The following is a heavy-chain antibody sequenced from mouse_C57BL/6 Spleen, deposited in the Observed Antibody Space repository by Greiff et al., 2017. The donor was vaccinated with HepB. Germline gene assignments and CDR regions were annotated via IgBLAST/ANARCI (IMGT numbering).Heavy chain of an antibody. CDR3: ARTLYYYVSYYYAMDY. J-gene: IGHJ4*01. CDR2: INPNNGGT. CDR1: GYTFTDYN. V-gene: IGHV1-22*01. Sequence: VQLQQSGPELVKPGASVKMSCKASGYTFTDYNMHWVKQSHGKSLEWIGYINPNNGGTSYNQKFKGKATLTVNKSSSTAYMELRSLTSEDSAVYYCARTLYYYVSYYYAMDYWGQGTSVTVSS. D-gene: IGHD1-1*01.